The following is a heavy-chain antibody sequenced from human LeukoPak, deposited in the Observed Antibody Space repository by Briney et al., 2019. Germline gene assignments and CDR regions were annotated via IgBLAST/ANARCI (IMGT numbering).Heavy chain of an antibody. CDR2: ISYDGSNK. CDR1: GFTFSSYA. V-gene: IGHV3-30*04. CDR3: ARDSRLYCSSTSCKNRIAVAGPNFDY. J-gene: IGHJ4*02. Sequence: PGGSLRLSCAASGFTFSSYAMHWVRQAPGKGLEWVAVISYDGSNKYYADSVKGRFTISRDNSKNTLYLQMNSLRAEDTAVYYCARDSRLYCSSTSCKNRIAVAGPNFDYWGQGTLVTVSS. D-gene: IGHD2-2*01.